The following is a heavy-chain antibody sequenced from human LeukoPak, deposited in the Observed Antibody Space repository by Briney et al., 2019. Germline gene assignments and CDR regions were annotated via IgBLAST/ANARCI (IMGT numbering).Heavy chain of an antibody. CDR2: IYYSGST. D-gene: IGHD6-13*01. Sequence: SETLSLTCTVSGGSIRGYFWSWIRQPPGKGLEWIGYIYYSGSTNYNPSLKSRVTIAVDTSKNQFSLRLNSVTAADTAVYYCAMAYSSIWYYFDYWGQGTLVTVSS. CDR3: AMAYSSIWYYFDY. V-gene: IGHV4-59*01. CDR1: GGSIRGYF. J-gene: IGHJ4*02.